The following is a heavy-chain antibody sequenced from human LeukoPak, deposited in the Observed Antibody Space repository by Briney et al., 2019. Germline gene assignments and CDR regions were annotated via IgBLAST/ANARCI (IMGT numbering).Heavy chain of an antibody. CDR2: ITTSDGNT. J-gene: IGHJ4*02. CDR1: GFTFSSYT. D-gene: IGHD7-27*01. V-gene: IGHV3-23*01. Sequence: GGSLRLSCAASGFTFSSYTMSWVRQAPGKGLEWVSTITTSDGNTYYADSVKGRLTVSRDNSKNTLFLQMNSLRAEDTAVYYCAKDGGLWVSAHWGDSWGRGTLVTVSS. CDR3: AKDGGLWVSAHWGDS.